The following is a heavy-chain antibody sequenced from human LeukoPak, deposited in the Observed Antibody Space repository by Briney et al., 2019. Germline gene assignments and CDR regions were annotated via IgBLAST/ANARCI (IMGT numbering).Heavy chain of an antibody. V-gene: IGHV1-69*04. J-gene: IGHJ5*02. CDR2: IIPILGIA. Sequence: GASVKVSCKASGGTFSSYAISWVRQAPGQGLEWMGRIIPILGIANYAQKFQGRVTITADKSTSTAYMELSSLRSEDTAVYYCARDEGSKQWLVLNWFDPWGQGTLVTVSS. CDR1: GGTFSSYA. CDR3: ARDEGSKQWLVLNWFDP. D-gene: IGHD6-19*01.